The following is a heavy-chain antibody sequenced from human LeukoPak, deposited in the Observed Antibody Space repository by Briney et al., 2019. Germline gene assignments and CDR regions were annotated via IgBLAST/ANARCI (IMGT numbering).Heavy chain of an antibody. J-gene: IGHJ6*03. Sequence: ASVKVSCKASGYTFTGYYMHWVRQAPGQGLEWMGGIIPIFGTANYAQKFQGRDTITADEPTSTAYMELSSLRSEDTAVYYCARVGVMVRGVTPYYYYYMDVWGKGTTVTISS. CDR2: IIPIFGTA. D-gene: IGHD3-10*01. V-gene: IGHV1-69*13. CDR3: ARVGVMVRGVTPYYYYYMDV. CDR1: GYTFTGYY.